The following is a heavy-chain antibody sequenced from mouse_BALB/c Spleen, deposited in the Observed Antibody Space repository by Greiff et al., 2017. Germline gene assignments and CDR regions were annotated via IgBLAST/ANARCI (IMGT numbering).Heavy chain of an antibody. V-gene: IGHV7-3*02. Sequence: EVQGVESGGGLVQPGGSLRLSCATSGFTFTDYYMSWVRQPPGKALEWLGFIRNQANGYTTEYRASVKGRFTISSDNSQSILYLQMNTLRAEDSATYYCARDGNYAMDYWGQGTSVTVSS. J-gene: IGHJ4*01. CDR1: GFTFTDYY. CDR2: IRNQANGYTT. CDR3: ARDGNYAMDY.